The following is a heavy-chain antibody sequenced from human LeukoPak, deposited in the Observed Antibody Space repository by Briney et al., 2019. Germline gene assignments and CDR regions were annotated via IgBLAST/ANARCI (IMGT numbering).Heavy chain of an antibody. CDR2: IYYSGST. CDR3: ARYSSSPSRYYYYYYGMDV. D-gene: IGHD6-6*01. V-gene: IGHV4-59*08. CDR1: GGSISSYY. Sequence: PSETLSLTCTVSGGSISSYYWSWIRQPPGKGLEWIGYIYYSGSTNYNPSLKSRVAISVDTSKNQFSLKLSSVTAADTAVYYCARYSSSPSRYYYYYYGMDVWGQGTTVTVSS. J-gene: IGHJ6*02.